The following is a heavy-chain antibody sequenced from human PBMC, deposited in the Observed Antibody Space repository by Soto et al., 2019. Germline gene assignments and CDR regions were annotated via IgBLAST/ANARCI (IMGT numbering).Heavy chain of an antibody. V-gene: IGHV3-30-3*01. Sequence: GGSLRLPCAASGFTFSSYAMHWVRQAPGKGLEWVAVISYDGSNKYYADSVKGRFTISRDNSKNTLYLQMNSLRAEDTAVYYCARARSPPDYYYGMDVWGQGTTVTVSS. CDR1: GFTFSSYA. CDR2: ISYDGSNK. D-gene: IGHD6-19*01. CDR3: ARARSPPDYYYGMDV. J-gene: IGHJ6*02.